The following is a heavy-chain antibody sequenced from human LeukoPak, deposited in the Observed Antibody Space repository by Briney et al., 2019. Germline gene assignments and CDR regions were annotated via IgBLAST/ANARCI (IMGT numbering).Heavy chain of an antibody. J-gene: IGHJ4*02. V-gene: IGHV3-53*01. Sequence: GGSLRLSCAASGFTVSSNYMSWVRQAPGKGLEWVSVIYSGGSTYYADSVKGRFTISRDNSKNTLYLQMNSLRAEDTAVYYCARXDGDYVSFDYWGQGTLVTVSS. CDR1: GFTVSSNY. D-gene: IGHD4-17*01. CDR3: ARXDGDYVSFDY. CDR2: IYSGGST.